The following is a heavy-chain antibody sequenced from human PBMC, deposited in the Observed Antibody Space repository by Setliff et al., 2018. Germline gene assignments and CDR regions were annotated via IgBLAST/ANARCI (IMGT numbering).Heavy chain of an antibody. CDR3: ARGGTFRYFDY. CDR2: VYYTGTA. Sequence: PSETLSLTCTVSGGSMSTYYWSWIRQPPGKGLERIGYVYYTGTANDSPSLKSRVTISVDTSKNQFSLKLRSVTAADTAVYYCARGGTFRYFDYWGQGTPVTVSS. V-gene: IGHV4-59*01. D-gene: IGHD5-12*01. CDR1: GGSMSTYY. J-gene: IGHJ4*02.